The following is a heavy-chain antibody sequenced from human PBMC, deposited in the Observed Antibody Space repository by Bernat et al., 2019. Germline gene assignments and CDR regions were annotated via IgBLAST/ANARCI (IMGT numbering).Heavy chain of an antibody. J-gene: IGHJ4*02. CDR1: GFTFSSYA. D-gene: IGHD3-3*01. CDR2: ISYDGSNK. CDR3: ARGPYYDFWSGYYSVY. Sequence: QVQLVESGGGVVQPGRSLRLSCAASGFTFSSYAMHWVRQAPGKGLGWVEVISYDGSNKSYAASVKGRFTISRDNSKNTLYLQMNSLRAEDTAVYYCARGPYYDFWSGYYSVYWGQGTLVTVSS. V-gene: IGHV3-30-3*01.